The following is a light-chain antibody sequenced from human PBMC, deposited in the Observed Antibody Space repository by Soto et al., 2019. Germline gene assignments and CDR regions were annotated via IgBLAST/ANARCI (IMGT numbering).Light chain of an antibody. J-gene: IGKJ4*01. Sequence: DIVLTQSPGTLSLSPAERATLSCRASQSVSSSYLAWYQQKPGQAPRLLIYGASSRATGIPDRFSGSGSGTDFTLTISRLEPEDFAVYYCQQYGSSPLTFCGGTKVDIK. CDR2: GAS. CDR3: QQYGSSPLT. CDR1: QSVSSSY. V-gene: IGKV3-20*01.